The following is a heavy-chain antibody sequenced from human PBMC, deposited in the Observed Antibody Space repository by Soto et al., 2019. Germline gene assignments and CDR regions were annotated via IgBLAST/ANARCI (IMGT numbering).Heavy chain of an antibody. CDR1: GYTFTSYG. V-gene: IGHV1-18*01. D-gene: IGHD2-15*01. CDR2: ISAYNGNT. CDR3: ARDQVVVAATPDENYYYGMDV. Sequence: QVQLVQSGAEVKKPGASVTVSCKASGYTFTSYGSSWVRQAPGQGLEWMGWISAYNGNTNYAQKLQGRVTMTTDTSTSTAYMELRSLRSDDTAVYYCARDQVVVAATPDENYYYGMDVWGQGTTVTVSS. J-gene: IGHJ6*02.